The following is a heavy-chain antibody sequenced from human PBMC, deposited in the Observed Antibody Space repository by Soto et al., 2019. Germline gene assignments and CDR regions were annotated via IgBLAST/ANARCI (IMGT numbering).Heavy chain of an antibody. CDR3: AREPTVTKRGAFDI. CDR2: IILIFGTA. V-gene: IGHV1-69*01. D-gene: IGHD4-17*01. Sequence: QVQLVQSGAAVKKPGSSVKVSCKASGGTFSSYAISWVRQAPGQELEWMGGIILIFGTANYAQKFQGRVTSTADESTSTACMELSSLRSEDRAEYYCAREPTVTKRGAFDIWGQGTMVTVS. CDR1: GGTFSSYA. J-gene: IGHJ3*02.